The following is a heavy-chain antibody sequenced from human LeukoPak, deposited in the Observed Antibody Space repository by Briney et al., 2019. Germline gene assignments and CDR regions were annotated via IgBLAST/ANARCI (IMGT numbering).Heavy chain of an antibody. V-gene: IGHV3-7*01. CDR2: IKQDGSEK. Sequence: GGSLRLTCAASGFTFSSYWMSWVRQAPGKGLEWVANIKQDGSEKYYVDSVKGRFTISRDNAKNSLYLKMNSLRAEDTAVYYCARFMVVVATHDYWGQGTLVTVSS. J-gene: IGHJ4*02. CDR3: ARFMVVVATHDY. CDR1: GFTFSSYW. D-gene: IGHD2-15*01.